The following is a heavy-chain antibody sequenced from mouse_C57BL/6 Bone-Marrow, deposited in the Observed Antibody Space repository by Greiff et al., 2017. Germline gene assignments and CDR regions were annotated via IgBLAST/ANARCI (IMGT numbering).Heavy chain of an antibody. CDR3: AYGVDY. CDR2: INPRSGNI. V-gene: IGHV1-81*01. D-gene: IGHD1-1*02. J-gene: IGHJ2*01. Sequence: QVQLQQSGAELARPGASVKLSCKASGYTFTSYGISWVKQRTGQGLEWIGEINPRSGNIYYNEKFKGKATLTADKSSSTVYMELRSLTSEDSAVYFCAYGVDYGGQGTTLTVSS. CDR1: GYTFTSYG.